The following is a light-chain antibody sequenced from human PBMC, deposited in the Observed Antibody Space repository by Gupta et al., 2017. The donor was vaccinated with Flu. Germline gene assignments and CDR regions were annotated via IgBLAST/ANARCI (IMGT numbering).Light chain of an antibody. V-gene: IGKV3D-15*01. CDR2: GAS. CDR1: QSIGTN. Sequence: EIVMTQSPATLSVSPGESATLSCRASQSIGTNLAWYQQKPGQAPRLLIYGASPRFTGIPARFSGSGSGTEFTLTVSCLQSEDFAVYYCQQYSHWLMPSFGEGTKMEIK. J-gene: IGKJ2*03. CDR3: QQYSHWLMPS.